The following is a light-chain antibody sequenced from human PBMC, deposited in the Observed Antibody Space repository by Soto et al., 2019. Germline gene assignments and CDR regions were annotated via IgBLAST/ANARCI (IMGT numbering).Light chain of an antibody. J-gene: IGKJ1*01. CDR1: QSVPSN. Sequence: EIVMTQSPATLSVSPGERATLSCRASQSVPSNLAWYQQKPGQAPRLLISGASTRATGIQARFSGSGSGTEFTLIISSLESEDFADYYCQQYHHWPWTFGQGTKVEI. CDR3: QQYHHWPWT. CDR2: GAS. V-gene: IGKV3-15*01.